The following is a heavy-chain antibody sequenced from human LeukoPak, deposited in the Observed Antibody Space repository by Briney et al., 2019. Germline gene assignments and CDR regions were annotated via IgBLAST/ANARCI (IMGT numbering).Heavy chain of an antibody. CDR3: ARRSYYDSSGYLPSPYYFDY. V-gene: IGHV4-39*01. CDR2: IYYSGST. J-gene: IGHJ4*02. CDR1: GGSFSGYY. D-gene: IGHD3-22*01. Sequence: SETLSLTCAVYGGSFSGYYWGWIRQPPGKGLEWIGSIYYSGSTYYNPSLKSRVTISVDTSKNQFSLKLSSVTAADTAVYYCARRSYYDSSGYLPSPYYFDYWGQGTLVTVSS.